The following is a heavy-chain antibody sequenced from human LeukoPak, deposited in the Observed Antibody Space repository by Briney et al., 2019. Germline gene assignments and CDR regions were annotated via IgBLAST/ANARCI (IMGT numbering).Heavy chain of an antibody. V-gene: IGHV3-21*01. D-gene: IGHD3-16*01. CDR3: ASDSSWGSRPFDY. J-gene: IGHJ4*02. CDR2: ISSSSSYI. CDR1: GFTFSSYS. Sequence: PGGSLRLSCAASGFTFSSYSMNWVRQAPGKGLEWVSSISSSSSYIYYADSVKGRFTISRDNTKNTLYLQMNSLRAEDTAVYYCASDSSWGSRPFDYWGQGTLVTVSS.